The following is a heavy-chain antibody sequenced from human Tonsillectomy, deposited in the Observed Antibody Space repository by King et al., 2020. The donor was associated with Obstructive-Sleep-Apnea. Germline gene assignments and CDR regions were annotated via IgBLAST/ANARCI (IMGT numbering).Heavy chain of an antibody. V-gene: IGHV4-39*07. Sequence: QLQESGPGLVKPSETLSLTCTVSGGSISSSSYYWGWIRQPPGKGLEWIGSIYYSGSTYYNPSLKSRVTISVDTSKNQFSLKLSSVTAADTAVYYCASHPYSSSWYYFDYWGQGTLVTVSS. CDR1: GGSISSSSYY. J-gene: IGHJ4*02. D-gene: IGHD6-13*01. CDR2: IYYSGST. CDR3: ASHPYSSSWYYFDY.